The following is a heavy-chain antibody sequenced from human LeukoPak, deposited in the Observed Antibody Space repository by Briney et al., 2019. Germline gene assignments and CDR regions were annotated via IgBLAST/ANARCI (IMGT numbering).Heavy chain of an antibody. D-gene: IGHD1-26*01. CDR3: ATFAGEHQAPFDY. Sequence: ASVKVSCKTSGYTFTGYYMHWVRQAPGQGLEWMGWINPNTGGTNYAQRFQGRVTMTRDTSISTAYMELSRLRSDDTAVYYCATFAGEHQAPFDYWGQGTLVTVSS. CDR1: GYTFTGYY. J-gene: IGHJ4*02. CDR2: INPNTGGT. V-gene: IGHV1-2*02.